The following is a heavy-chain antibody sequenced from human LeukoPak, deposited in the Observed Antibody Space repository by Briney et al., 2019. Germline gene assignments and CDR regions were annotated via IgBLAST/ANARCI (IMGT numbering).Heavy chain of an antibody. J-gene: IGHJ4*02. D-gene: IGHD2-2*01. V-gene: IGHV4-39*01. CDR2: IYYSGST. CDR3: ARLEVGDIVVVLAAETYYFDY. Sequence: PSETLSLTCTVSGGSISSSSYYWGWIRQPPGKGLEWIGSIYYSGSTYYNPSLKSRVTISVDTSKNQFSLKLSSVTAADTAVYYCARLEVGDIVVVLAAETYYFDYWGQGTLVTVSS. CDR1: GGSISSSSYY.